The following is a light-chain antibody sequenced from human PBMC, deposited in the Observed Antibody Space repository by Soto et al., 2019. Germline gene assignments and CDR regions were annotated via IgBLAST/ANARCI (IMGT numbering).Light chain of an antibody. Sequence: DIQMTQSPSTLSAYVGDRVTITCRASQSVNSWLAWYQQKPGRAPKLLIYSVSSLDSGVPSRFSGSGAGTEFTLTISSLQPDDFATYYCQQFGSYSRTFGQGTKVEMK. V-gene: IGKV1-5*01. CDR2: SVS. CDR3: QQFGSYSRT. J-gene: IGKJ1*01. CDR1: QSVNSW.